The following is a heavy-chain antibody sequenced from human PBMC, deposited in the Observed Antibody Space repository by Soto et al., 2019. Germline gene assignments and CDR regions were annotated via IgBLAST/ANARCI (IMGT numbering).Heavy chain of an antibody. D-gene: IGHD2-2*01. CDR1: GYTFTSYD. Sequence: GASVKVSCKASGYTFTSYDINWVRQATGQGLEWMGWMNPNSGNTGYAQKFQGRVTITRNTSINTAYMELSSLRSEDTAVYYCAREGLVLVPTTVNSDYYYYAMDVWGQGTTVTVSS. V-gene: IGHV1-8*01. J-gene: IGHJ6*02. CDR2: MNPNSGNT. CDR3: AREGLVLVPTTVNSDYYYYAMDV.